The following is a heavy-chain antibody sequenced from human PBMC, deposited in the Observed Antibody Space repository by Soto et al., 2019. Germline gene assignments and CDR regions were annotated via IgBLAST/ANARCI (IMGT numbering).Heavy chain of an antibody. CDR3: TAASGYSSSWYEPTASTREYYYYGMDV. V-gene: IGHV3-15*07. D-gene: IGHD6-13*01. CDR2: IKSKTDGGTT. CDR1: GFTFSNAW. J-gene: IGHJ6*02. Sequence: GGSLRLSCAASGFTFSNAWMNWVRQAPGKGLEWVGRIKSKTDGGTTDYAAPVKGRFTISRDDSKNTLYLQMNSLKTKDTAVYYCTAASGYSSSWYEPTASTREYYYYGMDVWGQGTTVTVSS.